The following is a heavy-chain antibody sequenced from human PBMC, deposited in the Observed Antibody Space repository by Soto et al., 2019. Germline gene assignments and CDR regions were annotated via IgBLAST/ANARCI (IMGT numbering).Heavy chain of an antibody. Sequence: ASVKVSCKASGYIFTDYYMHWVRQAPGQELGWMGRISAYNGNTNYAQKLQGRVTMTTDTSTSTAYMELRSLRSDDTAVYYCARDGEQQLVDNWFDPWGQGTLVTVSS. CDR1: GYIFTDYY. CDR2: ISAYNGNT. D-gene: IGHD6-13*01. V-gene: IGHV1-18*04. J-gene: IGHJ5*02. CDR3: ARDGEQQLVDNWFDP.